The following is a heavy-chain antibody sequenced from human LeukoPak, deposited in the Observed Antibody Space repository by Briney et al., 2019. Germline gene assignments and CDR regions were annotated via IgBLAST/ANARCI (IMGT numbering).Heavy chain of an antibody. J-gene: IGHJ5*02. CDR3: ARHTPLNFGVAPPT. D-gene: IGHD3-3*01. CDR2: MFTGGST. V-gene: IGHV4-4*07. Sequence: SETLSLTCTVSGGSNRNYYWSWIRQPAGERLEWIGRMFTGGSTTYNPALKSRVTMSVDTSKNQFSLKLTSVTAADTAVYYCARHTPLNFGVAPPTWGQGTLVTVSS. CDR1: GGSNRNYY.